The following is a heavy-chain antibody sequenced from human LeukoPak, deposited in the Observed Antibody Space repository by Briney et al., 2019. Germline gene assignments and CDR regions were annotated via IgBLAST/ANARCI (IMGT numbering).Heavy chain of an antibody. D-gene: IGHD3-22*01. V-gene: IGHV1-18*01. CDR2: ISAYNGNT. CDR3: ARVVTYYYDSSGYYYFDY. J-gene: IGHJ4*02. CDR1: GYTFTSYG. Sequence: ASVKVSCKASGYTFTSYGISWVRQAPGQGLEWMGWISAYNGNTNYAQKLQGRVTMTTDTSTSTAYMELRSLRSDDTAVYHCARVVTYYYDSSGYYYFDYWGQGTLVTVSS.